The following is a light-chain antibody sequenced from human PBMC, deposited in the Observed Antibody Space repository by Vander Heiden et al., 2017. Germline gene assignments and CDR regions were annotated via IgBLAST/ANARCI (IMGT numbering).Light chain of an antibody. CDR1: PSVSSN. J-gene: IGKJ4*01. CDR3: QQYNNWPPLT. V-gene: IGKV3-15*01. CDR2: GAS. Sequence: IVMPQSPATLSVSPGERATLSCTASPSVSSNLAWYQQKPGQAPRHLIYGASTRATGIPARFSGSGSGTEFTLIISSLQSEDFAVYYCQQYNNWPPLTFGGGTKVEIK.